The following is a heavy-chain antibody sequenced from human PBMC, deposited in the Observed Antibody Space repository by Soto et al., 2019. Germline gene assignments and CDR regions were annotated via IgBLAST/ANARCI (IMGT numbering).Heavy chain of an antibody. CDR1: GFSFTTYA. CDR3: ATGRSTRFDP. V-gene: IGHV3-30*04. Sequence: LRLSCAASGFSFTTYAMHWVRQAPGKGLEWVAEISYDGTNKYYAESVKGRFTISRDNANNTLHLEMNSLGPKDTAVYFCATGRSTRFDPWGQGTLVTVS. J-gene: IGHJ5*02. CDR2: ISYDGTNK. D-gene: IGHD3-10*01.